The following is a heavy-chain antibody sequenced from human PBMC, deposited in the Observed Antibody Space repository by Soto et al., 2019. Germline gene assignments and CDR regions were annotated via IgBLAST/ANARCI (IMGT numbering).Heavy chain of an antibody. CDR2: IIPIFGTA. J-gene: IGHJ4*02. CDR1: GGTFSSYA. D-gene: IGHD6-19*01. CDR3: ARDAAVAGISIFDY. V-gene: IGHV1-69*12. Sequence: QVQLVQSGAEVKKPGSSVKVCCKASGGTFSSYAISWVRQAPGQGLEWMGGIIPIFGTANYAQKFQGRVTITADESTSTAYMELSSLRSEDTAVYYCARDAAVAGISIFDYWGQGTLVTVSS.